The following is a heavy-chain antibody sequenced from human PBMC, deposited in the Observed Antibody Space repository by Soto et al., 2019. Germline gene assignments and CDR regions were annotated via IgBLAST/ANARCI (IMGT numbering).Heavy chain of an antibody. Sequence: ASVKVSCQVSGYTLTELSMHWVREAPGKGLEWMGGFDPEDGETIYAQKFQGRVTMTEDTSTDTAYMELSSLRSEDTAVYYCATEPGSSGWSPAAFDIWGQGTMVTVSS. D-gene: IGHD6-19*01. CDR1: GYTLTELS. CDR3: ATEPGSSGWSPAAFDI. CDR2: FDPEDGET. V-gene: IGHV1-24*01. J-gene: IGHJ3*02.